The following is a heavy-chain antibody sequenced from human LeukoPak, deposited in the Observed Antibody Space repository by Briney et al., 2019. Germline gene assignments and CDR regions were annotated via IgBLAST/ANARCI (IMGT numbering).Heavy chain of an antibody. V-gene: IGHV3-30*02. J-gene: IGHJ5*02. CDR3: AKPVDIVATDPGQNWFDP. CDR2: IRYDGSNK. CDR1: GLTFSSYG. D-gene: IGHD5-12*01. Sequence: GGSRRLSCAASGLTFSSYGMHWVRQAPGKGLEWVAFIRYDGSNKYYADSVKGRFTISRDNSKNTLYLLMNSLRAEDTAVYYCAKPVDIVATDPGQNWFDPWGQGTLVTVSS.